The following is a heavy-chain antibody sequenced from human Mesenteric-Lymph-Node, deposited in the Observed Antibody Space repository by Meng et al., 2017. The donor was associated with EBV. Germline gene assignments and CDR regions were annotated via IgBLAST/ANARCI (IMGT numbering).Heavy chain of an antibody. CDR3: ARAGGLTGFPHGAFDL. D-gene: IGHD3-9*01. CDR2: IYHRGNN. CDR1: GGSISTTNW. J-gene: IGHJ4*02. Sequence: RLQESGQGLVEPSGPLSLICAVSGGSISTTNWWSWVRQSPGKGLEWIGEIYHRGNNNYNPSLMSRAAISADTSKNQFSLKLNSVTAADTAVYYCARAGGLTGFPHGAFDLWSPGTLVTVSS. V-gene: IGHV4-4*02.